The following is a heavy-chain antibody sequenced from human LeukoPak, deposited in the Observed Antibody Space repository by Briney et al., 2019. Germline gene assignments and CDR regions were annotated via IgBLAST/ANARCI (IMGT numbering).Heavy chain of an antibody. Sequence: PGGSLRLSCTASGFTFGDYAMSWFRRAPGKGLEWVGFIRSKAYGGTTEYAASVKGRFTISRDDSKSIAYLQMNSLKTEDTAVYYCTRSWWFVRRFDPWGQGTLVTVSS. CDR1: GFTFGDYA. CDR3: TRSWWFVRRFDP. CDR2: IRSKAYGGTT. D-gene: IGHD2-8*02. V-gene: IGHV3-49*03. J-gene: IGHJ5*02.